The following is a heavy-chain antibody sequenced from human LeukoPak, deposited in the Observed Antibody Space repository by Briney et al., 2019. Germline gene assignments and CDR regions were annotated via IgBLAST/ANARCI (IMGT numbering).Heavy chain of an antibody. CDR2: IYYTGST. CDR3: ARGASGWPYYFDY. CDR1: GGSINPYY. V-gene: IGHV4-59*01. D-gene: IGHD6-19*01. Sequence: SETLSLTCTVSGGSINPYYWSWTRQPPGQGLECIGYIYYTGSTNYNPSLKSRVTISVDTSKNQFSLKLSSVTAADAAVYYCARGASGWPYYFDYWGQGTLVTVSS. J-gene: IGHJ4*02.